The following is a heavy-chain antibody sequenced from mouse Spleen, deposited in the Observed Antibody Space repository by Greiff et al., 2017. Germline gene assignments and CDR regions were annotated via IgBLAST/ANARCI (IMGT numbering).Heavy chain of an antibody. CDR1: GFTFSDYG. Sequence: EVKLMESGGGLVQPGGSLKLSCAASGFTFSDYGMAWVRQAPRKGPEWVAFISNLAYSIYYADTVTGRFTISRENAKNTLYLEMSSLRSEDTAMYYCARGDGGYFDVWGTGTTVTVSS. D-gene: IGHD2-3*01. CDR3: ARGDGGYFDV. CDR2: ISNLAYSI. V-gene: IGHV5-15*01. J-gene: IGHJ1*03.